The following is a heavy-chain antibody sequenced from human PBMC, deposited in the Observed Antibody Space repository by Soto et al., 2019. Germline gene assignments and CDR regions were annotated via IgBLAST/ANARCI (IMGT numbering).Heavy chain of an antibody. Sequence: QVQLVESGGGVVQPGRSLRLSCAASGFTFSSYGMHWVRQAPGKGLEWVAVISYDGSNKYYADSVKGRFTISRDNSKNPLYLQRNSLRAEDTAVYYCAKDRAKYDSSGYNFVGYVGPPSYWGQGTLVTVSS. CDR1: GFTFSSYG. D-gene: IGHD3-22*01. CDR3: AKDRAKYDSSGYNFVGYVGPPSY. J-gene: IGHJ4*02. CDR2: ISYDGSNK. V-gene: IGHV3-30*18.